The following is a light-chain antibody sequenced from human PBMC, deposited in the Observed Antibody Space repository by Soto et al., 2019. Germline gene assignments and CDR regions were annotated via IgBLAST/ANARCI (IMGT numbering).Light chain of an antibody. J-gene: IGKJ3*01. CDR3: QKYSSVPV. Sequence: DIQMTQSPSSLSASVGDRVTITCRASQGISNYVAWYQQKPGKPPKLLIYAASTLQSGVPSRFSGSGSATDLTLTINILQPEDVATYSCQKYSSVPVFGPGTKVDIK. CDR1: QGISNY. V-gene: IGKV1-27*01. CDR2: AAS.